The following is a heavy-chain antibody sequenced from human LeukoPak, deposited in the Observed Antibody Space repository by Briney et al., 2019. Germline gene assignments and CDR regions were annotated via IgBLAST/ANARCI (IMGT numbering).Heavy chain of an antibody. V-gene: IGHV3-48*04. CDR3: ARDRSSTEAWFDP. D-gene: IGHD4-17*01. J-gene: IGHJ5*02. Sequence: GGSLRLSCAASGFSFSSYSMSWVRQAPGKGLEWVSYISSSSGTIYYADSVKGRFTISRDNAKKSLYLQMNSLRAEDTAVYYCARDRSSTEAWFDPWGQGTLVIVSS. CDR2: ISSSSGTI. CDR1: GFSFSSYS.